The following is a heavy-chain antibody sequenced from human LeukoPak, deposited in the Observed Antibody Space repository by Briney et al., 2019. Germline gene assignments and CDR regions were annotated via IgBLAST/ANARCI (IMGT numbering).Heavy chain of an antibody. V-gene: IGHV4-59*01. J-gene: IGHJ6*03. Sequence: SEPLSLTCTVSGVSINSYHWIWIRQPPGGGLEWFGYIYYSGSTNYTPSLKSRVTISVDTSKNQFSLKLSSVTAADTAVYYCARETSQKGAHYMDVWGKGTTVTISS. CDR1: GVSINSYH. CDR2: IYYSGST. D-gene: IGHD3-16*01. CDR3: ARETSQKGAHYMDV.